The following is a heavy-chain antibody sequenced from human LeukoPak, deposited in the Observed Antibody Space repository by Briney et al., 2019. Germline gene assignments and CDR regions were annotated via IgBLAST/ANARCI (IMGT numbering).Heavy chain of an antibody. Sequence: SETLSLTCAIYGGSFSGYYWSWIRQPPNKGLEWLGEINHSGSTKYNPSLKSRVTISLDTSRKRFSLRLTSVSAADTAAYYCGTTRYYYRGMDVWGQGTTVTVSS. J-gene: IGHJ6*02. D-gene: IGHD1-7*01. CDR3: GTTRYYYRGMDV. CDR2: INHSGST. CDR1: GGSFSGYY. V-gene: IGHV4-34*01.